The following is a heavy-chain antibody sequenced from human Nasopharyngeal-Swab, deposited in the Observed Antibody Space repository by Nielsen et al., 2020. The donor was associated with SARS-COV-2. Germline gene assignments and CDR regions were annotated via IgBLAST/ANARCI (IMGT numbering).Heavy chain of an antibody. J-gene: IGHJ6*03. CDR1: GGSVSSNDW. V-gene: IGHV4-4*01. CDR2: VSHSGSI. D-gene: IGHD2-2*01. CDR3: ARGDLVVVPSPILGLGPFFYYFYLDV. Sequence: GSLRLSCAVSGGSVSSNDWWTWVRQSPGKGLEWIGEVSHSGSINYNPSLKSRVTLSMDKSKRQFSLRLTSVSAADTAVYFCARGDLVVVPSPILGLGPFFYYFYLDVWGKGTTVTASS.